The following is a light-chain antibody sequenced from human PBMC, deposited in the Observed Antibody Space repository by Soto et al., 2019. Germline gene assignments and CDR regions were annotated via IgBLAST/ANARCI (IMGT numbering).Light chain of an antibody. CDR3: GSWDSSLYAVV. CDR1: SSNIGKNY. V-gene: IGLV1-51*01. CDR2: DEN. J-gene: IGLJ2*01. Sequence: QSVLTQPPSVSAAPGQTVTISCSGSSSNIGKNYVSWYQQLPGTAPKLVVYDENKRPSGIPDRFSVSKSGTSATLGITGLQTGDEADYYCGSWDSSLYAVVFGGGTKLTVL.